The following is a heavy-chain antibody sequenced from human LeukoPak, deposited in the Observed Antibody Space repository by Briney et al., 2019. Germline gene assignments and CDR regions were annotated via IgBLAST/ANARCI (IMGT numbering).Heavy chain of an antibody. CDR2: ISSSSSYI. D-gene: IGHD1-7*01. CDR3: ARKPVGITRTDWFDP. CDR1: GFTFSSYS. Sequence: GGSLRLSCAASGFTFSSYSMNWVRQAPGKGLEWVSSISSSSSYIYYAGSVKGRFTISRDNAKNSLYLQMNGLRAEDTAVYYCARKPVGITRTDWFDPWGQGTLVTVSS. V-gene: IGHV3-21*01. J-gene: IGHJ5*02.